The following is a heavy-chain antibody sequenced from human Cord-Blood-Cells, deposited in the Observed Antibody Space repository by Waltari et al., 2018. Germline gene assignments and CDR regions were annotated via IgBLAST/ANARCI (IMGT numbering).Heavy chain of an antibody. CDR1: GGSFSGYY. CDR3: AKGNYSGSYFDY. Sequence: QVQLQQWGAGLLKPSETLSLTCAGYGGSFSGYYWSWIRQPPGKGLEWIGEINHSGSTNYNPSLKSRVTISVDTSKNQFSLKLSSVTAADTAVYYCAKGNYSGSYFDYWGQGTLVTVSS. V-gene: IGHV4-34*01. J-gene: IGHJ4*02. D-gene: IGHD1-26*01. CDR2: INHSGST.